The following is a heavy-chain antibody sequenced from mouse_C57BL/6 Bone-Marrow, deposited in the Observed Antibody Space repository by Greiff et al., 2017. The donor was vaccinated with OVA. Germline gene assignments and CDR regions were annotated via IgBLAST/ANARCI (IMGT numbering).Heavy chain of an antibody. V-gene: IGHV1-82*01. Sequence: QVQLKQSGPELVKPGASVKISCKASGYAFSSSWMNWVKQRPGKGLEWIGRIYPGDGDTNYNGKFKGKATLTADTYSSTAYMQLSRLTSEDSAVYFCARPLRLLYYYAMDYWGQGTSVTVSS. J-gene: IGHJ4*01. CDR3: ARPLRLLYYYAMDY. CDR1: GYAFSSSW. CDR2: IYPGDGDT. D-gene: IGHD3-2*02.